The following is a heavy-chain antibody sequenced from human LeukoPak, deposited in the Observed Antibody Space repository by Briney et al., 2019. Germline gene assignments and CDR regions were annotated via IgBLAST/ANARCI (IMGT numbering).Heavy chain of an antibody. Sequence: PGGSLRLSCAASGFTFSNAWMSWVRQAPGKGLEWDGRIKSKTDGGTTDYAAPVKGRFTISRDDSKNTLYLQMNRLKTEVTAVYYCTTEHTFYSDYWGTGTKVTVSS. J-gene: IGHJ4*03. CDR1: GFTFSNAW. V-gene: IGHV3-15*01. CDR3: TTEHTFYSDY. CDR2: IKSKTDGGTT. D-gene: IGHD3-16*01.